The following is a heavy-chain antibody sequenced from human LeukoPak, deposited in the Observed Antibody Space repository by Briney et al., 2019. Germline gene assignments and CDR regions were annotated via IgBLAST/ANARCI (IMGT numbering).Heavy chain of an antibody. D-gene: IGHD2-8*01. V-gene: IGHV3-66*01. Sequence: GGSLRLSCAASGFIVTNNYINWVRQAPGKGLEWVSLAYSGGSTYYADSVKGRFTISRDNSKNMVYLQMNSLRAEDTAMYYCARDPPAVLIDTYGWGQGTLVTVSS. J-gene: IGHJ4*02. CDR1: GFIVTNNY. CDR3: ARDPPAVLIDTYG. CDR2: AYSGGST.